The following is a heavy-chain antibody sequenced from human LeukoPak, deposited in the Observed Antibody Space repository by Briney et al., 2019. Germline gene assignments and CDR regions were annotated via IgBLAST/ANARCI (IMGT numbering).Heavy chain of an antibody. CDR2: IFYSGST. D-gene: IGHD4-17*01. CDR3: ARSGTVTTLDY. CDR1: GGSISTYY. Sequence: SETLSLTCTVSGGSISTYYWSWIRQPPGKGLEWIGWIFYSGSTNYNPSLKSRVTMSVDTSKNQFSLKLSSVTAADTAVYYCARSGTVTTLDYWGQGTLVTVSS. V-gene: IGHV4-59*12. J-gene: IGHJ4*02.